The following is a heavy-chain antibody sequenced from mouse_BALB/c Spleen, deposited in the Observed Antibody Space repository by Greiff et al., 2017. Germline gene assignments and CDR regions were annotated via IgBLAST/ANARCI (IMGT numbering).Heavy chain of an antibody. CDR3: TKGFAMDY. CDR2: INPSNGGT. Sequence: QVQLQQSGAELVKPGASVKLSCQASGYTFTSYYMYWVKQRPGQGLEWIGEINPSNGGTNFNEKFKSKATLTVDKSSSTAYMQLSSLTSEDSAVYYCTKGFAMDYWGQGTSVTVSS. V-gene: IGHV1S81*02. CDR1: GYTFTSYY. J-gene: IGHJ4*01.